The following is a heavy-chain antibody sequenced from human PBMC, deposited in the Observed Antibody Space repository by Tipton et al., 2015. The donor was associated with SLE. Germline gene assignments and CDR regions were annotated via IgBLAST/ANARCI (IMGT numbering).Heavy chain of an antibody. J-gene: IGHJ4*02. V-gene: IGHV3-9*01. CDR1: GFTFDDYA. CDR2: ISWNSGSI. Sequence: SLRLSCAASGFTFDDYAMHWVRQAPGKGLEWVSGISWNSGSIGYADSVKGRFTISRDNAKNSLYLQMNSLRAEDTALYYCARDRTGGGVYYFDYWGQGTLVTVSS. CDR3: ARDRTGGGVYYFDY. D-gene: IGHD1-14*01.